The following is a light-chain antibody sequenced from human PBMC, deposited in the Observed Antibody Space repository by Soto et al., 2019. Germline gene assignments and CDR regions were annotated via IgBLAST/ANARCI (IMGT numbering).Light chain of an antibody. V-gene: IGLV2-14*01. CDR3: CSYTRTSTYV. CDR2: EVS. J-gene: IGLJ1*01. CDR1: SRDVGGYNY. Sequence: QSGLTQPASVSGSPGQSITISCTGTSRDVGGYNYVSWYQHHPGKVPKLMIYEVSNRPSGVSNRLSGSKSGNTASLTISGLQAEDEADYYCCSYTRTSTYVFGTGTKVTVL.